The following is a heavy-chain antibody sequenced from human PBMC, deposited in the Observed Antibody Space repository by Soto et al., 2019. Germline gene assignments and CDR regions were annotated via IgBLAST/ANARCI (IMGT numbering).Heavy chain of an antibody. CDR2: ISYDGSNK. Sequence: PGGSLRLSCAASGFTFSSYAMHWVRQAPGKGLEWVAVISYDGSNKYYADSVKGRFTISRDNSKNTLYLQMNSLSSEDTAVYYCARTRLQSAFDIWGQGTMVTVSS. J-gene: IGHJ3*02. D-gene: IGHD4-4*01. CDR1: GFTFSSYA. V-gene: IGHV3-30-3*01. CDR3: ARTRLQSAFDI.